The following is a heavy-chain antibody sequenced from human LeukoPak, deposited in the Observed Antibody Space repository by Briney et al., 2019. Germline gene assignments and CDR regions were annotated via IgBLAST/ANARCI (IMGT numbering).Heavy chain of an antibody. CDR1: GFIVSSDY. V-gene: IGHV3-53*01. J-gene: IGHJ4*02. CDR3: AKASTGATMSSFDY. CDR2: IYSGGNT. D-gene: IGHD1-26*01. Sequence: GGSLRLSCAVSGFIVSSDYMSWVRQAPGKGLEWVSVIYSGGNTYYADSVKGRFTISRDTSKNTLYLQMNSLRAEDTAVYYCAKASTGATMSSFDYWGQGTLVTVSS.